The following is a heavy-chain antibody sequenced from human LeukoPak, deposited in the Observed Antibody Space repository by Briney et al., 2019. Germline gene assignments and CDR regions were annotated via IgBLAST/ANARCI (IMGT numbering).Heavy chain of an antibody. Sequence: ASVKVSCKASGYTFTAHFIHWVRQAPGQGLEWMGWINPNNGDTNYAQSFQGRVTLTRDTSVTTAYMDLSRLKSDDTAVYYCARAVFGLGVPWGFVDWAQGILVTVSS. D-gene: IGHD3-3*01. J-gene: IGHJ4*02. CDR3: ARAVFGLGVPWGFVD. CDR2: INPNNGDT. V-gene: IGHV1-2*02. CDR1: GYTFTAHF.